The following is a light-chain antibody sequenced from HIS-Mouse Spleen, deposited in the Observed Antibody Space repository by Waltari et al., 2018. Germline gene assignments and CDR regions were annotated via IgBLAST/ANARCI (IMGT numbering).Light chain of an antibody. CDR2: EGS. CDR3: CSYAGSSTWV. Sequence: QSALTQPASVSGSPGQSITISCTGTSSDVGSYNLVSWYQQHPGKAPKLMIYEGSKRPSGVANRVSGSKSGNTASLTISGLQAEDEAVYYCCSYAGSSTWVFGGGTKLTVL. J-gene: IGLJ3*02. CDR1: SSDVGSYNL. V-gene: IGLV2-23*01.